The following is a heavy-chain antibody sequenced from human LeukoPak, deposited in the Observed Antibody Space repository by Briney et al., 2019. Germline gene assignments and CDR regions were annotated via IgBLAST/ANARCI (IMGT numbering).Heavy chain of an antibody. CDR1: GFTFSSYA. J-gene: IGHJ4*02. Sequence: PGGSLRLSCAASGFTFSSYAMHWVRQAPGKGLEWVAVISYDGSNKYYADSVKGRFTISRDNSKNTLYLQMNSLRAEDTAVYYCARASRYFDWLLSHFDYWGQGTLVTVSS. D-gene: IGHD3-9*01. CDR3: ARASRYFDWLLSHFDY. CDR2: ISYDGSNK. V-gene: IGHV3-30*04.